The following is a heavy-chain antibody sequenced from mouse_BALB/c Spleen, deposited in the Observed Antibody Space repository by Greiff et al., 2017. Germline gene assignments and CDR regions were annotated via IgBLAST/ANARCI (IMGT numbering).Heavy chain of an antibody. CDR2: IDPSDSET. CDR3: ARGFDSAWFAY. CDR1: GYSFTSYW. D-gene: IGHD2-4*01. Sequence: QVQLKQSGPQLVRPGASVKISCKASGYSFTSYWMHWVKQRPGQGLEWIGMIDPSDSETRLNQKFKDKATLTVDKSSSTAYMQLSSPTSEDSAVYYCARGFDSAWFAYWGHGTLVTVSA. J-gene: IGHJ3*01. V-gene: IGHV1S126*01.